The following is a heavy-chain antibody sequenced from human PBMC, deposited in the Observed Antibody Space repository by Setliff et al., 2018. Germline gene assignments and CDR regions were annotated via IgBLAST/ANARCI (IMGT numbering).Heavy chain of an antibody. CDR1: GGSISSGNYY. Sequence: PSETLSLTCRVSGGSISSGNYYWSWIRQPPGKGLEWIGNIYSSGSIKYNPSLRSRVTISVDTVKNQFSLRLSSLTAADTAVYYCARAPDSGTYYNLYPYYNDVWGKGTTVTVSS. V-gene: IGHV4-61*01. D-gene: IGHD1-26*01. CDR2: IYSSGSI. CDR3: ARAPDSGTYYNLYPYYNDV. J-gene: IGHJ6*03.